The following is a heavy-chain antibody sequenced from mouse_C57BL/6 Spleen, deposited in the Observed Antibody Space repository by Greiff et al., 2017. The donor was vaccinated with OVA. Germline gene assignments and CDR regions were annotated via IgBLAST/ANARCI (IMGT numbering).Heavy chain of an antibody. D-gene: IGHD2-4*01. CDR1: GYTFTSYW. CDR2: IHPSDSDT. J-gene: IGHJ1*03. CDR3: ARGYYDYDEGYFDV. V-gene: IGHV1-74*01. Sequence: QVQLQQPGAELVKPGASVKVSCKASGYTFTSYWMHWVKQRPGQGLEWIGRIHPSDSDTNYNQKFKGKATLTVAKSSSTAYMQLSSLTSEDSAVYYCARGYYDYDEGYFDVWGTGTTVTVSS.